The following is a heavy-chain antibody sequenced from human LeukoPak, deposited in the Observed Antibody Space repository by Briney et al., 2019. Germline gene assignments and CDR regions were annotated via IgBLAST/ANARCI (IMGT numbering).Heavy chain of an antibody. CDR2: IYYSGST. V-gene: IGHV4-59*01. D-gene: IGHD4-23*01. CDR3: ARFPSRYGGGYYYGMDV. Sequence: SETLSLTCTVSGGSISSYYWSWIRQPPGKGLEWIGYIYYSGSTNYNPSLKSRVTISVDTSKNQFSLKLSSVTAADTAVYYCARFPSRYGGGYYYGMDVWGRGTTVTVSS. CDR1: GGSISSYY. J-gene: IGHJ6*02.